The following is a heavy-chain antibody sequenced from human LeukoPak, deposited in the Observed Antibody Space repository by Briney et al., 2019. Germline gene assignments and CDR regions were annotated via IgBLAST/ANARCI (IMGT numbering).Heavy chain of an antibody. Sequence: QPGRSLRLSCAASGFTFSSYAMHWVRQAPGKGLEWVAVISYDGSNKYYADSVKGRFTISRDNSKNTLYLQMNSLRAEDTAVYYCAKDLLYYFDYWGQGTLVTVSS. CDR1: GFTFSSYA. CDR3: AKDLLYYFDY. D-gene: IGHD1-26*01. V-gene: IGHV3-30-3*01. J-gene: IGHJ4*02. CDR2: ISYDGSNK.